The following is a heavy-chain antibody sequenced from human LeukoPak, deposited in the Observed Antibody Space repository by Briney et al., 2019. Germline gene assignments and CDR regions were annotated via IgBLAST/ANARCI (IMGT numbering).Heavy chain of an antibody. V-gene: IGHV6-1*01. CDR1: GDSVSSNSAA. CDR2: TYYRSKWYN. Sequence: SQTLSLTCAISGDSVSSNSAAWSWIRLSPSRGLEWLGRTYYRSKWYNDYAVSVRSRITINPDTSKNLFSLQLNSVTPEDTAEYYCATTVETGDAFDIWGPGSRVTVSS. D-gene: IGHD1-1*01. J-gene: IGHJ3*02. CDR3: ATTVETGDAFDI.